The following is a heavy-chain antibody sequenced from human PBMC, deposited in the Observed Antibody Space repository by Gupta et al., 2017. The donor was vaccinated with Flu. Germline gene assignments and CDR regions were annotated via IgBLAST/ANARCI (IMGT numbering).Heavy chain of an antibody. D-gene: IGHD3-9*01. V-gene: IGHV5-51*03. CDR2: IYPGDSDT. Sequence: EVQLVQSGAEVKKPGESLKISCKTSGYTFSNYWIGWVRQMPGKGLEWIGIIYPGDSDTKSSPSFQGQVTISADKSITTAYLQWKSLKASDTAIYYCARWARFDWGSDYWGQGTLVTVSS. CDR3: ARWARFDWGSDY. J-gene: IGHJ4*02. CDR1: GYTFSNYW.